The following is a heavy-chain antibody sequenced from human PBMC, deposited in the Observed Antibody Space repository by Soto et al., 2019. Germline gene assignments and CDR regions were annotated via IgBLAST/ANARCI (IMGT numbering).Heavy chain of an antibody. D-gene: IGHD3-16*01. CDR3: AKYTSRDSVGVFGAALAFDY. CDR1: GITFSDYA. CDR2: ISPSGGHT. V-gene: IGHV3-23*01. Sequence: GGSLRLSCAASGITFSDYAMSWVRQAPGKGLEWVSSISPSGGHTYYADSVKGRFTISRDNSRNTLYVQMNSLRVEDTAVYYCAKYTSRDSVGVFGAALAFDYWGQGTLVTVSA. J-gene: IGHJ4*02.